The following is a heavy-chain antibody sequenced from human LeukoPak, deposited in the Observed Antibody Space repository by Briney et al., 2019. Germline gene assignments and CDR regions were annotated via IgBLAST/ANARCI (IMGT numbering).Heavy chain of an antibody. CDR2: ISGSGDNT. V-gene: IGHV3-23*01. Sequence: AGETLRLSCAASGFTFSSYGMTWVRQAPGKGLEWVSGISGSGDNTWYADSVKGRFTISRDNSKKTLDLQMHSLRAEDTAIYYCAKASVWTMVRVVSYFDEWGQGIQVTVSS. D-gene: IGHD3-10*01. J-gene: IGHJ4*02. CDR1: GFTFSSYG. CDR3: AKASVWTMVRVVSYFDE.